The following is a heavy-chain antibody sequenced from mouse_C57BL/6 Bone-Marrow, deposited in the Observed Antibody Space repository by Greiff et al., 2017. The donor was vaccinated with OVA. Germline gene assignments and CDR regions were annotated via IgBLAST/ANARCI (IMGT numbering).Heavy chain of an antibody. CDR2: IAPSDSYI. V-gene: IGHV1-59*01. CDR1: GYTFTNYW. J-gene: IGHJ2*02. CDR3: ANYGSRLYLHY. Sequence: QVQLQQPGAELVRPGTSVKLSCKASGYTFTNYWMHWVKQRPGQGLEWIGVIAPSDSYINYNQKFKGRATLTVDTSSSTAYMHISSLTSEDSAVYYCANYGSRLYLHYWGQGTSLTVSS. D-gene: IGHD1-1*01.